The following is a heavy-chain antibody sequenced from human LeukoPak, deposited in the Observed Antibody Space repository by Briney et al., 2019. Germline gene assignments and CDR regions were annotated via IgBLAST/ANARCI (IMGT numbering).Heavy chain of an antibody. Sequence: GGSLRLSCAASGFIVSSNYMSWVRQAPGKGLEWVSVIYSGGTTYYADSVKGRFTISRDNSKNTLYLQMNSLRAEDTAVYYCARVLPAGAFDIWGQGTMVTVSS. CDR1: GFIVSSNY. CDR2: IYSGGTT. V-gene: IGHV3-66*01. D-gene: IGHD1-14*01. CDR3: ARVLPAGAFDI. J-gene: IGHJ3*02.